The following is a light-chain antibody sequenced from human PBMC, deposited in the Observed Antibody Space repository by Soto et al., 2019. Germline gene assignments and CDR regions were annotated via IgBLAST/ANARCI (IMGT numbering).Light chain of an antibody. CDR1: HSDIGTYNS. CDR2: DVN. CDR3: CSYAGVHTYV. J-gene: IGLJ1*01. Sequence: QSVLTQPRSVSWSPGQSVTISCTGAHSDIGTYNSVSLYQQRPDKAPKLIIYDVNKRPSGVPDRFSGSKSGNTASLTISGLQEDDEADYYCCSYAGVHTYVFGSGTKVTVL. V-gene: IGLV2-11*01.